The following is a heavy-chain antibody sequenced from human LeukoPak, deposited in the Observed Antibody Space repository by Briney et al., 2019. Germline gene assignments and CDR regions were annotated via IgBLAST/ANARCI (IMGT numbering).Heavy chain of an antibody. CDR2: FYYSGRT. D-gene: IGHD3-10*01. CDR1: GGSVSSGSYY. V-gene: IGHV4-61*01. CDR3: ARGDTMVRGVLTYYYYGMDV. J-gene: IGHJ6*02. Sequence: PSETLSLSCTVSGGSVSSGSYYWSWIRQPPGKGLEWIGYFYYSGRTNYNPSLKSRVTISVDTSKNQFSLKLSSVTAADTAVYYCARGDTMVRGVLTYYYYGMDVWGQGTTVTVSS.